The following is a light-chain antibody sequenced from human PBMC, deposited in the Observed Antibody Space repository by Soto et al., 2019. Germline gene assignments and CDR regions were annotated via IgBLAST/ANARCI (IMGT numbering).Light chain of an antibody. CDR2: GAS. Sequence: DIQRTQSPSSLSASVGDRITITCRASQSIGSYLNWYQQKPGKAPKFLIYGASSLQSGVPSRFSGSGSGTDFTLTISSLQPEDFASYYCQHRTTFGQGTKVDIK. V-gene: IGKV1-39*01. J-gene: IGKJ1*01. CDR1: QSIGSY. CDR3: QHRTT.